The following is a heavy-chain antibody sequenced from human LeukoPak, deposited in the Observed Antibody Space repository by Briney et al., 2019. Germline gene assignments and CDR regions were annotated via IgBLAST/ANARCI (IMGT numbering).Heavy chain of an antibody. V-gene: IGHV1-18*01. D-gene: IGHD1-26*01. CDR2: ISAYNGNT. J-gene: IGHJ4*02. Sequence: ASVKVSCKASGGTFSSYAISWVRQAPGQGLEWMGWISAYNGNTSYAQKFQGRVTMTRDMSTSTVYMELSSLRSEDTAVYYCARDRLGAEQQTFDYWGQGTLVTVSS. CDR3: ARDRLGAEQQTFDY. CDR1: GGTFSSYA.